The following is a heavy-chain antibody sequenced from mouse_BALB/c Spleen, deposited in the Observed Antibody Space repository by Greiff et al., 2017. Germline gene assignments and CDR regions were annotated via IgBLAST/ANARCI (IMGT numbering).Heavy chain of an antibody. Sequence: EVHLVESGGDLVKPGGSLKLSCAASGFTFSSYGMSWVRQTPDKRLEWVATISSGGSYTYYPDSVKGRFTISRDNAKNTLYLQMSSLKSEDTAMYYCARQMGGAHFDYWGQGTTLTVSS. V-gene: IGHV5-6*01. CDR1: GFTFSSYG. CDR2: ISSGGSYT. D-gene: IGHD2-3*01. CDR3: ARQMGGAHFDY. J-gene: IGHJ2*01.